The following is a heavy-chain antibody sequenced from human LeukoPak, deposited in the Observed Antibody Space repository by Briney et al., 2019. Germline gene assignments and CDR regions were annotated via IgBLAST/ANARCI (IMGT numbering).Heavy chain of an antibody. J-gene: IGHJ4*02. Sequence: PGGPLRLSCAASGFTFSSYWMYWVRQAPGKGPVWVARINTDGSSLNYADSVKGRFTISRDNAKNTLYLQMNSLGAEDTAVYYCARRINYYDSSGYYYVRYFDSWGQGTLVAVSS. V-gene: IGHV3-74*01. D-gene: IGHD3-22*01. CDR3: ARRINYYDSSGYYYVRYFDS. CDR2: INTDGSSL. CDR1: GFTFSSYW.